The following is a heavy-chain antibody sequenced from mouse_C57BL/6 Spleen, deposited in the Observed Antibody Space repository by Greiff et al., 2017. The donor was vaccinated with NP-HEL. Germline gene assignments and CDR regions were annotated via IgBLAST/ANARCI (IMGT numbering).Heavy chain of an antibody. CDR3: ARRDYDVGYYFDY. D-gene: IGHD2-4*01. J-gene: IGHJ2*01. CDR1: GYAFSSYW. Sequence: QVQLKQSGAELVKPGASVKISCKASGYAFSSYWMNWVKQRPGKGLEWIGQIYPGDGDTNYNGKFKGKATLTADKSSSTAYMQLSSLTSEDSAVYFCARRDYDVGYYFDYWGQGTTLTVSS. V-gene: IGHV1-80*01. CDR2: IYPGDGDT.